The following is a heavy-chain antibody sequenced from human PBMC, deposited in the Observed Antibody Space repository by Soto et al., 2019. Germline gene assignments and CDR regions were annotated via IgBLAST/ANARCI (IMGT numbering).Heavy chain of an antibody. J-gene: IGHJ4*02. CDR2: MYYSGST. CDR1: GVSISSGGYY. D-gene: IGHD3-22*01. V-gene: IGHV4-31*03. CDR3: SRGSAMIFFDC. Sequence: QVQLQESGPGLVKPSQTLSLTCIVSGVSISSGGYYWSWIRQHPGEGLEWIGYMYYSGSTYYNPSPRSRGTISVDTSTNQCSLKLSSVTAADTAVYYCSRGSAMIFFDCWGQGTLVTVS.